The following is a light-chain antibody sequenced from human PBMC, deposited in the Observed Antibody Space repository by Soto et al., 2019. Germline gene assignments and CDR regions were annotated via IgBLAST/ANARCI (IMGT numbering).Light chain of an antibody. V-gene: IGKV1-39*01. CDR1: QNIRNY. J-gene: IGKJ2*01. Sequence: DIQMPQSPSSLSASFGDRVTITCRATQNIRNYLNWYQQRPGKTPNLLVYAASNLRGGVPSRFSGGGSGTDFTLTISSLQPEDFATYYCQQIHSTSSYAFGQGTKVDIK. CDR2: AAS. CDR3: QQIHSTSSYA.